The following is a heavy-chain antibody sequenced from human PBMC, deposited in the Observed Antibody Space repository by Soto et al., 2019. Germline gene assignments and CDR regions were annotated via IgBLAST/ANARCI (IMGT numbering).Heavy chain of an antibody. V-gene: IGHV4-39*01. Sequence: ETLSLTCTVSGGSISSSSYYWGWIRQPPGKGLEWIGSIYYSGSTYYNPSLKSRVTISVDTSKNQFSLKLSSVTAADTAVYYCARQDSSGYYSLYNWFDPWGQGTLVTVSS. D-gene: IGHD3-22*01. CDR3: ARQDSSGYYSLYNWFDP. J-gene: IGHJ5*02. CDR1: GGSISSSSYY. CDR2: IYYSGST.